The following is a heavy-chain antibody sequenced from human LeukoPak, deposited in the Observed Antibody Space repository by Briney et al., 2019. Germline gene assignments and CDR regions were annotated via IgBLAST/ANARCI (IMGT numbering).Heavy chain of an antibody. CDR1: GYSISSGYY. CDR3: AKDMFDDFWSGYYPFDY. V-gene: IGHV4-38-2*02. Sequence: SETLSLTCTVSGYSISSGYYWGWIRQPPGKGLEWIGSIYHSGSTYYNPSLKSRVTISVVTSKNQFSLKLSSVTAADTAVYYCAKDMFDDFWSGYYPFDYWGQGTLVTVSS. J-gene: IGHJ4*02. CDR2: IYHSGST. D-gene: IGHD3-3*01.